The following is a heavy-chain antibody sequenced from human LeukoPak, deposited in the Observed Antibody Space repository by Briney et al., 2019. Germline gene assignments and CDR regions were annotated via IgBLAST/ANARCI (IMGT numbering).Heavy chain of an antibody. Sequence: GGSLRLSCAASGFTFSSYWMHWVRQAPGKVLVWVSRINSDVSSTSYADSVKGRFTISRNNAKNTMYLKMNSLRAEDTAVYYCARDGYYDGSGYYYYWGKGTLVTVSS. D-gene: IGHD3-22*01. V-gene: IGHV3-74*01. CDR1: GFTFSSYW. CDR3: ARDGYYDGSGYYYY. CDR2: INSDVSST. J-gene: IGHJ4*02.